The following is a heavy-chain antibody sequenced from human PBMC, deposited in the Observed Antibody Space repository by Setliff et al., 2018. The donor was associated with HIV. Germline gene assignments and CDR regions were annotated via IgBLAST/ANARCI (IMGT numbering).Heavy chain of an antibody. CDR1: GYTFTNSF. J-gene: IGHJ4*02. CDR3: ARTHPGSSYFDY. D-gene: IGHD3-10*01. Sequence: ASVKVSCKASGYTFTNSFIHWVRQAPGQGLDYMGWMNPNSDITVYAQKFQGRVTMTGNPSIDTVYLELSSLTSEDTAVYYCARTHPGSSYFDYWGQGTLVTVSS. V-gene: IGHV1-8*02. CDR2: MNPNSDIT.